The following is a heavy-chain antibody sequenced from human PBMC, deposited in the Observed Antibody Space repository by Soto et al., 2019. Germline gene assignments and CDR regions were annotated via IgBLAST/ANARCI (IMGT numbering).Heavy chain of an antibody. V-gene: IGHV4-30-2*01. D-gene: IGHD3-3*01. J-gene: IGHJ4*02. CDR3: ARAIFSSVLYIDF. CDR2: IYPSGAT. CDR1: GASISTIGNA. Sequence: SETLSLTCTISGASISTIGNAWTWVRQPPGKGLEWIGYIYPSGATYYNPSLKSRVTISMERSKNRFSLNVNSATAADTAVYYCARAIFSSVLYIDFWGQGTMVTVSS.